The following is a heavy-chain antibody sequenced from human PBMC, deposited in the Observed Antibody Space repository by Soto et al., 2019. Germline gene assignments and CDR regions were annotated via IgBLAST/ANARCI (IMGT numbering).Heavy chain of an antibody. D-gene: IGHD2-15*01. CDR3: AHTGGYCSGGTCFQY. J-gene: IGHJ4*02. CDR1: GFSLITNGVG. CDR2: IYWDDDK. V-gene: IGHV2-5*02. Sequence: GPTLVNPTQTLTLTCTVSGFSLITNGVGVGWIRQPPGKALDWLALIYWDDDKRYSPSLKSRLTITKDSSKNHVVLSMTNLDPVDTGTYYFAHTGGYCSGGTCFQYWGQGALVTVSS.